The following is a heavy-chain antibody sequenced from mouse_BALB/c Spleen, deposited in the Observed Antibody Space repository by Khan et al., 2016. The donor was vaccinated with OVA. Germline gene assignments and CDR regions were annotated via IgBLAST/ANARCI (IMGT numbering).Heavy chain of an antibody. J-gene: IGHJ4*01. CDR1: GFSLSRYN. D-gene: IGHD2-14*01. V-gene: IGHV2-6-4*01. Sequence: VELVESGPGLVAPSQSLSLTCTVSGFSLSRYNIHWVRQPPGKGLEWLGMIWGGGGTDYNSTLKSRLSISKDNSKSHVFLKMNSLQTDDSAMYYCARAYYRYDGYYAMDYWGQGTSVTVSS. CDR2: IWGGGGT. CDR3: ARAYYRYDGYYAMDY.